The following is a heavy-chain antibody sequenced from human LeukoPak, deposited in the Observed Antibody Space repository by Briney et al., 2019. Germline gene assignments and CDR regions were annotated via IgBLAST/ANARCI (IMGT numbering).Heavy chain of an antibody. Sequence: SETLSLTCTVSGGSISSYDWSWVRQPPGKWLEWLGYIYYSGSTNYNPSLKSRVTISVDTSKNQFSLKLSSVTAADTAVYYCARAYCGGDCYEGWFDPWGQGTLVTVSS. D-gene: IGHD2-21*02. CDR3: ARAYCGGDCYEGWFDP. CDR2: IYYSGST. CDR1: GGSISSYD. V-gene: IGHV4-59*01. J-gene: IGHJ5*02.